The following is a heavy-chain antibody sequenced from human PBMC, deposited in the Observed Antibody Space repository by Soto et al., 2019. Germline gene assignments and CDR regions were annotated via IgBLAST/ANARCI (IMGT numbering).Heavy chain of an antibody. D-gene: IGHD6-19*01. CDR3: ATDQIGIAVAGGHFDY. CDR1: GYTLTELS. Sequence: ASVKVSCKVSGYTLTELSMHWVRQAPGKGLEWMGGFDPEDGETIYAQEFQGRVTMTEDTSTDTAYMELSSLRSEDTAVYYCATDQIGIAVAGGHFDYWGQGTLVTVSS. V-gene: IGHV1-24*01. CDR2: FDPEDGET. J-gene: IGHJ4*02.